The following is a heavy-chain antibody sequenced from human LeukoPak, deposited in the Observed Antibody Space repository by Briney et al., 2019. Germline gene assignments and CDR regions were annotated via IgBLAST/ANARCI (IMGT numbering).Heavy chain of an antibody. D-gene: IGHD6-19*01. CDR1: GFTFDDYA. J-gene: IGHJ4*02. V-gene: IGHV3-9*01. Sequence: GRSLRLSCAASGFTFDDYAMHWVRQAPGKGLEWVSGISWSSSTIDYADSVKGRFTISRDNAKNSLYLQMNSLRVEDTALYYCAKRLGSSGWGFDFWGQGTLVTVSS. CDR3: AKRLGSSGWGFDF. CDR2: ISWSSSTI.